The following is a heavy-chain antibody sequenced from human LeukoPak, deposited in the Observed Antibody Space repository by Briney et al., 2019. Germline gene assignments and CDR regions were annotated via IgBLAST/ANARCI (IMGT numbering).Heavy chain of an antibody. V-gene: IGHV4-4*07. CDR1: GGSISSYY. J-gene: IGHJ4*02. CDR3: ARSYYDFWSGYSQNYFDY. Sequence: SETLSLTCTVSGGSISSYYWSWIRQPAGKGLEWIGRIYTSGSTNYNPSLKSRVTMSVDTSKNQFSLKLSSVTAADTAVYYCARSYYDFWSGYSQNYFDYWGQGTLVTVSS. D-gene: IGHD3-3*01. CDR2: IYTSGST.